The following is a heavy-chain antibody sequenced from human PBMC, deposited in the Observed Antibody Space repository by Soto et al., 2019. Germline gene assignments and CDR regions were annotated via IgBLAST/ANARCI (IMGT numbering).Heavy chain of an antibody. CDR3: AKYVYDFWSGPLHFDY. CDR1: GFTFGSYA. CDR2: ISANGGST. Sequence: GGSLRLSCAASGFTFGSYAMSWVRQAPGKGLECVSGISANGGSTYYADSVKGRFTISRDNSKDTLSLQMHSLRAEDTAVYYCAKYVYDFWSGPLHFDYWGQGTLVTVSS. D-gene: IGHD3-3*01. V-gene: IGHV3-23*01. J-gene: IGHJ4*02.